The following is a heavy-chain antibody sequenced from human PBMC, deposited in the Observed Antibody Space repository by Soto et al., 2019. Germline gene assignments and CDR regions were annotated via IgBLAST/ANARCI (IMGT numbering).Heavy chain of an antibody. D-gene: IGHD1-1*01. V-gene: IGHV3-7*03. CDR1: GFTFSSYW. CDR3: AREYRSRDYYYGMDV. J-gene: IGHJ6*02. Sequence: GGSLRLSCAASGFTFSSYWMSWVRQAPGRGLEWVANIKQDGSEKYYVDSVKGRFTISRDNAKNSLYLQMNSLRAEDTAVYYCAREYRSRDYYYGMDVWGQGTTVTVSS. CDR2: IKQDGSEK.